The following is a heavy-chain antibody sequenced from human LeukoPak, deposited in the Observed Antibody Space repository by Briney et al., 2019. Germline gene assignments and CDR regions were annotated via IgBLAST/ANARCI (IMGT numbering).Heavy chain of an antibody. Sequence: AASVKVSCKASGYTFTSYGISWVRQAPGQGLEWMGWISAYNGNTNYAQKLQGRVTMTTDTSTSTAYMELRSLRSDDTAVYYCARWGIIVATTDDTNYYYYYGMDVWGQGTLVTVSS. V-gene: IGHV1-18*01. CDR3: ARWGIIVATTDDTNYYYYYGMDV. CDR1: GYTFTSYG. D-gene: IGHD5-12*01. CDR2: ISAYNGNT. J-gene: IGHJ6*02.